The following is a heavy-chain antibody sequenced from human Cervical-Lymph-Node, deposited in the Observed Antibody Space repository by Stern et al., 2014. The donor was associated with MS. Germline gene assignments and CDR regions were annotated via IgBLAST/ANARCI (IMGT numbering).Heavy chain of an antibody. CDR1: GDTFSTQA. J-gene: IGHJ4*02. CDR2: IIPIVGTT. Sequence: VQLVESGAEVKKPGASVKVSCKSPGDTFSTQATSWVRQAPGQGLERMGRIIPIVGTTDYAQKFQGRLTIDADESTNTAYMELRSLTPDDTAVYYCAREKSDCSGGSCFSSLDYWGQGTLVIVSS. D-gene: IGHD2-15*01. CDR3: AREKSDCSGGSCFSSLDY. V-gene: IGHV1-69*18.